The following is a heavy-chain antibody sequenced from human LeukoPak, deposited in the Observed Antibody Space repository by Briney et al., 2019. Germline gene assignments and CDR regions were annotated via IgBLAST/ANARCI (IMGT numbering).Heavy chain of an antibody. V-gene: IGHV4-39*01. CDR1: GGSISSSSYY. J-gene: IGHJ4*02. CDR3: ARHLFSVAGTGGYFDY. CDR2: INHSGST. Sequence: SETLSLTCTVSGGSISSSSYYWSWIRQPPGKGLEWIGEINHSGSTNYNPSLKSRVTISVDTSKNQFSLKLSSVTAADTAVYYCARHLFSVAGTGGYFDYWGQGTLVTVSS. D-gene: IGHD6-19*01.